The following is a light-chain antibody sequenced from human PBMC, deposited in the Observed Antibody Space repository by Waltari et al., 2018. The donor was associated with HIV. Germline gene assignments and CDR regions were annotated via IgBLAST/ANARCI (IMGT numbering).Light chain of an antibody. J-gene: IGLJ2*01. CDR2: GNT. CDR1: RSNIGSGYE. V-gene: IGLV1-40*01. Sequence: GQRVTISCTGSRSNIGSGYEVHWYQQLPGTAPKLLIYGNTNRPSGVPDRFSGSKSGTSASLAITGLQAEDEADYYCQSYDSSLNKVFGGGTKLTVL. CDR3: QSYDSSLNKV.